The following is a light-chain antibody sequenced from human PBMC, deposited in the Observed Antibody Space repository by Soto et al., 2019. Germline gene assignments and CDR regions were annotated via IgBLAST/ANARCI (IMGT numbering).Light chain of an antibody. J-gene: IGKJ4*01. V-gene: IGKV1-27*01. Sequence: DIQMTQSPSSLSASIGDRVTITCRASQGIGNYVAWFQQKPGKVPKLLIFAASTLQSGVPSRFSGSGSQTDFILTISSLQPEDAATYYCQKYNTAPLTFGGGTKVEI. CDR2: AAS. CDR3: QKYNTAPLT. CDR1: QGIGNY.